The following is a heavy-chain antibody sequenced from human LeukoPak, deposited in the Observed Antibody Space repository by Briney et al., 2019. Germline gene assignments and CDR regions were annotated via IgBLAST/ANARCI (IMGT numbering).Heavy chain of an antibody. CDR3: AKDLPLWWSGYYFDY. Sequence: GGSLRLSCAASGFTFSSYAMSRVRQAPGKGLEWVSAISGSGGSTYYADSVKGRFTISRDNSKNTLYLQMNSLRAEDTAVYYCAKDLPLWWSGYYFDYWGQGTLVTVSS. D-gene: IGHD3-3*01. J-gene: IGHJ4*02. V-gene: IGHV3-23*01. CDR1: GFTFSSYA. CDR2: ISGSGGST.